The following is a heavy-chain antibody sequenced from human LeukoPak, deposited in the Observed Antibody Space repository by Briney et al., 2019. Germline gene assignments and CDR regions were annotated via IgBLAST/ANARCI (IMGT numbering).Heavy chain of an antibody. V-gene: IGHV1-2*02. CDR2: INPNSGGT. CDR1: GYTFTGYY. CDR3: ARYSGTRTRDY. Sequence: ASVKVSCKASGYTFTGYYMHWVRQAPGQGLEWMGWINPNSGGTNYAQKFQGRVTMTRDTSISTAYMELSRLSSVTAADTAVYYCARYSGTRTRDYWGQGTLVTVSS. D-gene: IGHD1-26*01. J-gene: IGHJ4*02.